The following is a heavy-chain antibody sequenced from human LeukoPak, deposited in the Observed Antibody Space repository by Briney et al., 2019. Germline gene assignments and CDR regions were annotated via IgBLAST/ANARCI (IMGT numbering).Heavy chain of an antibody. CDR2: INPNSGGT. Sequence: ASVKVSCKASGYTFTGYYMHWVRQAPGQGLEWIGWINPNSGGTNYAQKFQGRVTMTRDTSISTAYMELSRLRSDDTAVYYCARDTGRDGYNFKDYYYYGMDVWGQGTTVTVSS. J-gene: IGHJ6*02. D-gene: IGHD5-24*01. CDR1: GYTFTGYY. CDR3: ARDTGRDGYNFKDYYYYGMDV. V-gene: IGHV1-2*02.